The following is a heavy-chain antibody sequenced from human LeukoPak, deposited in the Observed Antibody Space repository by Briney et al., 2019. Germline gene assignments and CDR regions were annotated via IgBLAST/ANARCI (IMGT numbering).Heavy chain of an antibody. V-gene: IGHV3-30*04. Sequence: GRSLRLSCAASGFTFSSYAMHWVRQAPGKGLEWVAVISYDGSNKYYADSVKGRFTISRDNSKNTLYLQMNSLRTEDTAVYYCAKDRESYYCSSTNCYLDYWGQGTLVTVSS. CDR2: ISYDGSNK. CDR1: GFTFSSYA. CDR3: AKDRESYYCSSTNCYLDY. D-gene: IGHD2-2*01. J-gene: IGHJ4*02.